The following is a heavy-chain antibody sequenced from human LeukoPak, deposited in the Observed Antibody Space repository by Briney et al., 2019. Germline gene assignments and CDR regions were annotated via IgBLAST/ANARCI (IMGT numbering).Heavy chain of an antibody. CDR3: AKGRGDD. D-gene: IGHD3-10*01. J-gene: IGHJ3*01. Sequence: SGGSLRLSCAASGFTFSSYGMHWVRQAPGKGLEWVAVISYDGSNKYCADSVKGRFTISRDNSKNTLYLQMNSLRAEDTAVYYCAKGRGDDWGQGTMVTVSS. V-gene: IGHV3-30*18. CDR1: GFTFSSYG. CDR2: ISYDGSNK.